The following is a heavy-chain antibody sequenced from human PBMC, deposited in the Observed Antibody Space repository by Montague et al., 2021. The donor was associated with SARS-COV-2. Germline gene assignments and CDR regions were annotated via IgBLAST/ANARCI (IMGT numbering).Heavy chain of an antibody. CDR3: ARSSVVRGVSLDY. CDR2: SDWXDDK. V-gene: IGHV2-70*11. Sequence: PALVKPTQTLTLTCTFSGFSLSTSGMCVSWIRQPPGKALEWLARSDWXDDKHYSTSLKTRLTISKDTPKNQVVLTMTNMDPVDTATYYCARSSVVRGVSLDYWGQGTLVTVSS. CDR1: GFSLSTSGMC. J-gene: IGHJ4*02. D-gene: IGHD3-10*01.